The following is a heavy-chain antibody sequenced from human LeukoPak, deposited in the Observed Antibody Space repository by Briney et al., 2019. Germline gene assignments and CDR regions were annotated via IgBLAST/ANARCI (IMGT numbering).Heavy chain of an antibody. CDR3: ARSYGSGSYYPNWFDP. CDR2: ISSSGSTI. J-gene: IGHJ5*02. Sequence: PGWSLRLSCAASGFTFSDYYMSWIRQAPGKGLEWVSYISSSGSTIYYADSVKGRFTISRDNAKNSLYLQMNSLRAEDTAVYYCARSYGSGSYYPNWFDPWGQGTLVTVSS. CDR1: GFTFSDYY. D-gene: IGHD3-10*01. V-gene: IGHV3-11*01.